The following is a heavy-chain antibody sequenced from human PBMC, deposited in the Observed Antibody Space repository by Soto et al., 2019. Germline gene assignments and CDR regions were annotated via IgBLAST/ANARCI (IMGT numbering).Heavy chain of an antibody. CDR1: GFTFASYA. CDR3: AKRSQSKYFDY. J-gene: IGHJ4*02. V-gene: IGHV3-23*01. Sequence: PGGSLRLSCAASGFTFASYAMSWVRQAPGKGLEWVATIGASETAYYADSMKGLFTISRDNSKNTLYLQMNSLRVEDTAVYYCAKRSQSKYFDYWGQGTLVTVSS. D-gene: IGHD4-4*01. CDR2: IGASETA.